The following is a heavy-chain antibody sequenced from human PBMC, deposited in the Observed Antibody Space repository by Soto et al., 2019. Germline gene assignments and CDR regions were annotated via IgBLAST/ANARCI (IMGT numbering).Heavy chain of an antibody. CDR2: IYYSGST. V-gene: IGHV4-59*01. D-gene: IGHD3-10*01. CDR3: ARLWDGSGRQNYYYYGMDV. J-gene: IGHJ6*02. CDR1: GGSISSYY. Sequence: PSETLSLTCTVSGGSISSYYWSWIRQRPGKGLEWIGYIYYSGSTNYNPSLKSRVTISVDTSKNQFSLKLSSVTAADTAVYYCARLWDGSGRQNYYYYGMDVWGQGTTVT.